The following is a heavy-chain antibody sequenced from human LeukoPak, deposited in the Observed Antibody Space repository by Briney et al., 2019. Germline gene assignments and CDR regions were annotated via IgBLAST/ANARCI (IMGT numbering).Heavy chain of an antibody. D-gene: IGHD3-10*01. V-gene: IGHV4-38-2*02. CDR3: ARGGVIDP. J-gene: IGHJ5*02. CDR2: IYHSGKS. CDR1: GYSISSGYY. Sequence: SETLSLTCSVSGYSISSGYYWDWIRQPPGKGLEWVASIYHSGKSYYNPSLESRVTISVDTSKNEVSLKLRSVTAADTAVYYCARGGVIDPWGQGTLVTVSS.